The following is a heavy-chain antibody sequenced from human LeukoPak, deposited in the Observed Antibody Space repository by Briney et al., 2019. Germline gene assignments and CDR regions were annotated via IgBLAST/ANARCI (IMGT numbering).Heavy chain of an antibody. J-gene: IGHJ4*02. V-gene: IGHV3-23*01. CDR3: AKWDGFGSD. D-gene: IGHD3-10*01. Sequence: GGTLRLSCAASGFTFSSYGMTWVRQAPGKGLEWVSGISNSGNTYYTDSVKGRFTLSSDNSKNTLYLEMNSLRTEDTAVYYCAKWDGFGSDWGQGTLVTVSS. CDR1: GFTFSSYG. CDR2: ISNSGNT.